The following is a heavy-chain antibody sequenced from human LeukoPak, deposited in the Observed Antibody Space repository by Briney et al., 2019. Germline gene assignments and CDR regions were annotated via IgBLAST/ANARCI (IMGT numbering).Heavy chain of an antibody. CDR2: IYYSGST. Sequence: PSETLSLTCTVSGGSISSGGYYWSWIRQHPGKGLEWIRYIYYSGSTYYNPSLKSRVTISVDTSKNQFSPKLSSVTAADTAVYYCAREDYGGNSGDYWGQGTLVTVSS. CDR3: AREDYGGNSGDY. CDR1: GGSISSGGYY. V-gene: IGHV4-31*03. D-gene: IGHD4-23*01. J-gene: IGHJ4*02.